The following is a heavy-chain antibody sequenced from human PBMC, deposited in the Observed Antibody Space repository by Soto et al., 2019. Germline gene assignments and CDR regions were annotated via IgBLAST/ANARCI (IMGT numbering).Heavy chain of an antibody. J-gene: IGHJ4*02. CDR3: ARVAPQAGYTYAFDH. D-gene: IGHD5-18*01. Sequence: QVQLVQSGTEVKKPGASVKVSCKASGYTFTGHYIHWVRQAPGQGLEWMGIINPNTGSTTYAQKFQGRLTMTRDTSTSTVYMELDGLRSEDTAVYYCARVAPQAGYTYAFDHWGQGTLVTVSS. V-gene: IGHV1-46*01. CDR2: INPNTGST. CDR1: GYTFTGHY.